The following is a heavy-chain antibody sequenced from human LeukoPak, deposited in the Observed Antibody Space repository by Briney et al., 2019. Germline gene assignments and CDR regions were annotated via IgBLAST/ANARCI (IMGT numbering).Heavy chain of an antibody. CDR3: AKDPTVTPYYFDY. D-gene: IGHD4-17*01. V-gene: IGHV3-23*01. CDR1: GFTYSNYA. CDR2: ISGSGGST. Sequence: GGSLRLSCAASGFTYSNYAMSWVRQAPGKGLEWVSAISGSGGSTYYADSVKGRFTISRDNSKNTLYLQMNSLRAEDAAVYYCAKDPTVTPYYFDYWGQGTLVTVSS. J-gene: IGHJ4*02.